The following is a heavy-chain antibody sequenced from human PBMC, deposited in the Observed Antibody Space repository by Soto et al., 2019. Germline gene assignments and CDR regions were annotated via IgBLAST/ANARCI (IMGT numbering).Heavy chain of an antibody. D-gene: IGHD6-19*01. V-gene: IGHV3-74*01. CDR2: INSDGSRT. CDR1: GFTFSNYW. CDR3: AVAVAGPTAIGY. J-gene: IGHJ4*02. Sequence: EVQLVESGGGLVQPGGSLRLSCAASGFTFSNYWMHWVRQAPGKGLVWVSRINSDGSRTSYADSVKGRFTISRDNAKNTLYLQMNSLRAADTAVYYCAVAVAGPTAIGYWGQGTLVTVSS.